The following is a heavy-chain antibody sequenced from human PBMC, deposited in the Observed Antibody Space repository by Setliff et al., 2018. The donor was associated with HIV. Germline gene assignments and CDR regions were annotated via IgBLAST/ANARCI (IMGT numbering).Heavy chain of an antibody. CDR3: ARERPHGGDYTLTTYYMDV. J-gene: IGHJ6*03. Sequence: PSETLSLTCTLYGGSFSGYYRSYIRQPPGKGLEWIGEINHTGSANYNPSLKSRVTISVDTSKNQFSLKLNSVTAADTAVYYCARERPHGGDYTLTTYYMDVWGKGTTVTVSS. CDR2: INHTGSA. D-gene: IGHD4-17*01. CDR1: GGSFSGYY. V-gene: IGHV4-34*01.